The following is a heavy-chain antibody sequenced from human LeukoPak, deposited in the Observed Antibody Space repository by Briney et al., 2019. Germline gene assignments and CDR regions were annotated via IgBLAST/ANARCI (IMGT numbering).Heavy chain of an antibody. CDR2: IKQDGSEK. V-gene: IGHV3-7*01. D-gene: IGHD6-13*01. CDR3: ASASSSSWYPDDY. Sequence: GGSLRLSCAASGFTSSSYWMSWVRQAPGKGLEWVANIKQDGSEKYYVDSVKGRFTISRDNAKNSLYLQMNSLRAEDTAVYYCASASSSSWYPDDYWGQGTLVTVSS. J-gene: IGHJ4*02. CDR1: GFTSSSYW.